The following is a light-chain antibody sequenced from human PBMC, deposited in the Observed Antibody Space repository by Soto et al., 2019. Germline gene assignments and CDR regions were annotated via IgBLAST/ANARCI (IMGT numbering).Light chain of an antibody. J-gene: IGKJ2*01. CDR1: QTLLHSNGYNY. V-gene: IGKV2-28*01. CDR2: LGS. Sequence: DIVMTQSPLSLPVTPGEPASISCRSSQTLLHSNGYNYLDWYVQKPGRSPQLLFYLGSSRASGVPDRFSGSGSGTDFTLKISRVEAEDVGVYYCMQALQTPPAFGQGTKLEIK. CDR3: MQALQTPPA.